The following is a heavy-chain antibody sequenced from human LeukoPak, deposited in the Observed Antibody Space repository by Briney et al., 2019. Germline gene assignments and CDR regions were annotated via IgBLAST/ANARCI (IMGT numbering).Heavy chain of an antibody. V-gene: IGHV1-18*01. D-gene: IGHD2-2*01. CDR1: GYTFTSYG. J-gene: IGHJ4*02. CDR2: ISAYNGNT. CDR3: ARAEYCSSTTCYSGGRLYTSSAGDY. Sequence: ASVKVSCKASGYTFTSYGISWVRQAPGQGLEWMGWISAYNGNTNHAQKFQGRVTMTTDTSMSTAYMELRSLRSDDTAVYYCARAEYCSSTTCYSGGRLYTSSAGDYWGQGTLVTVSS.